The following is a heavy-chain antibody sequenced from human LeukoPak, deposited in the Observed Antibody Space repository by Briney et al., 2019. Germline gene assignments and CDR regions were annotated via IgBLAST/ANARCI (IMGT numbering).Heavy chain of an antibody. J-gene: IGHJ4*02. CDR1: GGSFSGYY. V-gene: IGHV4-34*01. Sequence: PPETLSLTCAVYGGSFSGYYWSWIRQPPGKGLEWIGEINHSGSTNYNPSLKSRVTISVDTSKNQFSLKLSSVTAADTAVYYCVNLSSSWYIAYWGQGTLVTVSS. CDR2: INHSGST. CDR3: VNLSSSWYIAY. D-gene: IGHD6-13*01.